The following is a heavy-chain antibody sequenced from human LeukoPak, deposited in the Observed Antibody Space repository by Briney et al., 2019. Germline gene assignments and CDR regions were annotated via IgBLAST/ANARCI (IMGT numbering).Heavy chain of an antibody. J-gene: IGHJ6*03. CDR2: IYYSGST. CDR1: GGSISSSSYY. V-gene: IGHV4-39*01. Sequence: SGTLSLTCTVSGGSISSSSYYWGWIRQPPGKGLEWIGSIYYSGSTYYNPSLKSRVTISVGTSKNQFSLKLSSVTAADTAVYYCARTPTLRTYYYYMDVWGKGTTVTVSS. CDR3: ARTPTLRTYYYYMDV. D-gene: IGHD2-15*01.